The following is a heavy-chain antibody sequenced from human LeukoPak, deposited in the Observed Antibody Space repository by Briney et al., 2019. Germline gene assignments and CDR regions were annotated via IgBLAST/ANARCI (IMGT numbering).Heavy chain of an antibody. CDR3: ATRGGCSSTSCNNWFDL. CDR1: GGSISSRSYY. V-gene: IGHV4-39*07. J-gene: IGHJ5*02. CDR2: IYYSGST. Sequence: PSETLSLTCTVSGGSISSRSYYWGWLRQPPGKGLEWIGSIYYSGSTYYNPSLKSRVPISVDTSKNHFSLKLNSVTAADTAVYYCATRGGCSSTSCNNWFDLWGQGTLVTVST. D-gene: IGHD2-2*01.